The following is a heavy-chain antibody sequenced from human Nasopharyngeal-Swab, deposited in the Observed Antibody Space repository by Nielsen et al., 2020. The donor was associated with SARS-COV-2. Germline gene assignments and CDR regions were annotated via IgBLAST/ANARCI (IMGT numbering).Heavy chain of an antibody. CDR1: GFTFSSYW. J-gene: IGHJ6*02. CDR3: ARDIYDSSGYFQPPGLYYYYGMDV. D-gene: IGHD3-22*01. V-gene: IGHV3-7*01. Sequence: GGSLRLSCAASGFTFSSYWMSWVRQAPGKGLEWVANIKQDGSEKYYVASVKGRFTISRDKAKNSLYLQMNSLRAEDTAVYYCARDIYDSSGYFQPPGLYYYYGMDVWGQGTTVTVSS. CDR2: IKQDGSEK.